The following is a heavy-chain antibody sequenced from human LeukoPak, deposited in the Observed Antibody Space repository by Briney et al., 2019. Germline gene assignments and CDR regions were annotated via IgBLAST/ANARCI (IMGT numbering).Heavy chain of an antibody. D-gene: IGHD1-26*01. CDR2: ISYRGSA. CDR3: ARPSSDGSYYY. Sequence: SETLSLTCTVSGGSISSSSYSWGWIRQPPGKGLEWIGSISYRGSASYSPPLKSRVTISVDTSKNQLSLKLTSVTPADTAVYFCARPSSDGSYYYWGQGTLATVSS. V-gene: IGHV4-39*01. J-gene: IGHJ4*02. CDR1: GGSISSSSYS.